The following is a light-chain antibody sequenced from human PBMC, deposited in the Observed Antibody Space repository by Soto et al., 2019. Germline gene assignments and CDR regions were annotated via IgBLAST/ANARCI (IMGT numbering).Light chain of an antibody. CDR3: QQYGSSLFT. V-gene: IGKV3-20*01. CDR2: GTS. Sequence: EIVLTQSPGTLSLSPGERATLSCRASQSVSSKYLAWYQQKPGQAPRVLIYGTSIRASGVPERFSGGGSGTDFTLTITRLEPEDFEVYYCQQYGSSLFTLGPGTNVDVK. CDR1: QSVSSKY. J-gene: IGKJ3*01.